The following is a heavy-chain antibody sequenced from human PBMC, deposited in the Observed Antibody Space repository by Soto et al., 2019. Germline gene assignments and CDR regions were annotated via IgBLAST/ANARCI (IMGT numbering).Heavy chain of an antibody. D-gene: IGHD3-10*01. V-gene: IGHV4-59*01. CDR1: GGSITTKY. Sequence: QVQLQESGPGLVKPSETLSLTCNVSGGSITTKYWSWIRQSPGKGLEWIGYMFFTGRTDYNPSLRGRVTISVDTSKNQFSLRLSSVTAADTAVYYCARMMGGDANYGMDVWGQGATVTVSS. CDR2: MFFTGRT. J-gene: IGHJ6*02. CDR3: ARMMGGDANYGMDV.